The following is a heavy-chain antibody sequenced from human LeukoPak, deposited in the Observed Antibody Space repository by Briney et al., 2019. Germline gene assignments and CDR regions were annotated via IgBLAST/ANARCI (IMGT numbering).Heavy chain of an antibody. J-gene: IGHJ4*02. CDR3: VKSPVIAAREYYFDY. CDR2: ISGSSGTI. CDR1: GFTFSTYS. Sequence: GGSLRLSCAASGFTFSTYSMKWVRQAPGKGLEWVSYISGSSGTIYYAESVKGRFTISRDNSKNTLYLQMSSLRAEDTAVYYCVKSPVIAAREYYFDYWGQGTLVTVSS. D-gene: IGHD6-6*01. V-gene: IGHV3-48*01.